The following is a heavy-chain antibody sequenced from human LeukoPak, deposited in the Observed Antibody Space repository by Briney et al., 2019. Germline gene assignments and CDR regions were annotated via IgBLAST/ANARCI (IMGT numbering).Heavy chain of an antibody. D-gene: IGHD1-14*01. CDR1: WFTFSGSA. CDR2: IRSKANSYAT. J-gene: IGHJ4*02. Sequence: TGGSLRLSCAASWFTFSGSAMHWVRQASGKGREWVGRIRSKANSYATAYAASVKGRFTISRDDSKNTAYLQMNSLKTEDTAVYYCIPEADRPLAPGYWGQGTLVTVSS. CDR3: IPEADRPLAPGY. V-gene: IGHV3-73*01.